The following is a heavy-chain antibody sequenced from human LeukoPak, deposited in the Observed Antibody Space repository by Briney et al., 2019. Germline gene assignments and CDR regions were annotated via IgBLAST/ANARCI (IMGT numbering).Heavy chain of an antibody. CDR3: ARVWDRSTSLWEFDP. CDR1: GGTFSSYA. V-gene: IGHV1-69*04. D-gene: IGHD2-2*01. J-gene: IGHJ5*02. Sequence: GALVKVSCKASGGTFSSYAISWVRQAPGQGLEWMGRIIPILGIANYAQKFQGRVTITADKSTSTAYMELRSLRSDDTAVYYCARVWDRSTSLWEFDPWGQGTLVTVSS. CDR2: IIPILGIA.